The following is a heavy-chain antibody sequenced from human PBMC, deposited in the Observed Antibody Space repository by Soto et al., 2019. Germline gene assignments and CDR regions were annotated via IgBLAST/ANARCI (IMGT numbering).Heavy chain of an antibody. CDR3: ARASDYYESSGFDY. J-gene: IGHJ4*02. CDR1: GSSISSYY. Sequence: PSETLSLTCTVSGSSISSYYWSWIRQPPGKGLEWIGYIYYTGSTSYNPSLKSRVTISVDTSKKQFSLKLSSVTAADTAVYYCARASDYYESSGFDYWGQGTLVTVSS. D-gene: IGHD3-22*01. CDR2: IYYTGST. V-gene: IGHV4-59*01.